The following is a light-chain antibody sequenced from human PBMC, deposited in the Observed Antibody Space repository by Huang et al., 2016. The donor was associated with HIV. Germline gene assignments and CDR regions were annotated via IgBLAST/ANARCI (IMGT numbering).Light chain of an antibody. CDR3: QQSYSTLRYT. Sequence: DIQMTQSPSSLSASVGDIVTIPCRASQCISSSLNWYQQKTGKAPKLLSYAASSLQSGVPSRFSGSGSGTDFTLTISSLQPEDFATYYCQQSYSTLRYTFGQGTKLEIK. J-gene: IGKJ2*01. CDR1: QCISSS. CDR2: AAS. V-gene: IGKV1-39*01.